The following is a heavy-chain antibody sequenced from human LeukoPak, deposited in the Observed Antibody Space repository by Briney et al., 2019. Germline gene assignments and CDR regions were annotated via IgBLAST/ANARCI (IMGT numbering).Heavy chain of an antibody. CDR3: AGDAYCTNPACHPRFDY. J-gene: IGHJ4*02. Sequence: GASVKVSCKASGGTFSSYAISWVRQAPGQGLEWMGRIIPILGIANYAQKFQGRVTITTDESTSTAYMELSSLRSEDTAVYYCAGDAYCTNPACHPRFDYWGQGTLVTVSS. CDR1: GGTFSSYA. D-gene: IGHD2-8*01. V-gene: IGHV1-69*04. CDR2: IIPILGIA.